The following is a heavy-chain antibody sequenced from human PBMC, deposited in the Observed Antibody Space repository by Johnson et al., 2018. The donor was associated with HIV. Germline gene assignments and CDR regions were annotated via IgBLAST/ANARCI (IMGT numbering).Heavy chain of an antibody. CDR2: ISGSGTTT. D-gene: IGHD6-19*01. CDR1: GFTFSSYW. Sequence: EQLVESGGGLVQPGGSLRLSCAASGFTFSSYWMHWVRQAPGKGLVWVSRISGSGTTTYYGDSVKGRFTISRDNSKNTIYLQMNSLRGEDTAVYYCAKVRGGWLGKNAFENLGQGKKVAIFS. V-gene: IGHV3-23*04. J-gene: IGHJ3*02. CDR3: AKVRGGWLGKNAFEN.